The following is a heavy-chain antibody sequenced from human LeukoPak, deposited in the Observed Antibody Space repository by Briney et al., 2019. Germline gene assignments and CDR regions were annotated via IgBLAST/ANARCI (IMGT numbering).Heavy chain of an antibody. J-gene: IGHJ4*02. D-gene: IGHD3-22*01. Sequence: PGGSLRLSCTTSGLTFSTSGFNWVHPAPGKGLEWVASIGPTGFDRYHADSIKGRFTISRDNAKNTLHLQMNSLRAEDTAVYYCARGDYYDSSGYHDYWGQGTLVTVSS. CDR1: GLTFSTSG. CDR2: IGPTGFDR. CDR3: ARGDYYDSSGYHDY. V-gene: IGHV3-21*01.